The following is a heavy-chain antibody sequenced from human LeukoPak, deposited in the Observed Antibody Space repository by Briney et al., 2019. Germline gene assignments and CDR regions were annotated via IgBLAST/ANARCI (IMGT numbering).Heavy chain of an antibody. D-gene: IGHD1-26*01. J-gene: IGHJ4*02. V-gene: IGHV3-7*01. Sequence: GGSLRLSCAASGFTFSSYRVNWVRQAPGKGLEWVANIKQDGSEKYYVDSVKGRFTISRDNAKNSLFLQMNSLRAEDTAVYYCARDTRTFDYWGQGTLATVSS. CDR1: GFTFSSYR. CDR2: IKQDGSEK. CDR3: ARDTRTFDY.